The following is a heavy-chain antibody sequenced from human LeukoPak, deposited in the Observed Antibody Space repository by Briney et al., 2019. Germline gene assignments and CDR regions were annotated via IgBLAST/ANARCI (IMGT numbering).Heavy chain of an antibody. CDR2: ISSSGSTI. D-gene: IGHD3-10*02. J-gene: IGHJ6*04. Sequence: PGGSLRLACAASGFTFSSYAMHWVRQAPGKGLEWVSYISSSGSTIYYADSVKGRFTISRDNAKNSLYLQMNSLRAEDTAVYYCAELGITMIGGVWGKGTTDTTSS. CDR1: GFTFSSYA. CDR3: AELGITMIGGV. V-gene: IGHV3-48*03.